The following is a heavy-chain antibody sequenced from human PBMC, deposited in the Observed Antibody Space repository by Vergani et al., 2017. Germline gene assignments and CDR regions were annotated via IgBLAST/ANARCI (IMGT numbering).Heavy chain of an antibody. D-gene: IGHD3-22*01. J-gene: IGHJ4*02. CDR3: AGPQGTSAYYYGGFDY. V-gene: IGHV3-23*04. CDR1: GFTFSNYW. CDR2: ISSDGGST. Sequence: EVQLVESGGGLVQPGGSLRLSCAASGFTFSNYWMSWVRQAPGKGLEWVSTISSDGGSTYYADSVKGRFTISRDNSKNTLSLQMNSLTAEDTAIYYCAGPQGTSAYYYGGFDYWGQGILVTVSS.